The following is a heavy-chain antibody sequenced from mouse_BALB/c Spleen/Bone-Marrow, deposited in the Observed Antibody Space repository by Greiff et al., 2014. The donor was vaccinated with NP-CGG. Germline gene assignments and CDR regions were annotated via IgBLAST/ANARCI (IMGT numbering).Heavy chain of an antibody. D-gene: IGHD1-2*01. CDR1: GYSFNGYY. Sequence: EVKLMESGPELVKPGASVKISCKASGYSFNGYYMHWVKQSHVKSLEWIGRINPYNGATSYNQNFKDKASLTVDKSSSTAYMELHSLTSEDSAVYYCARAAYYFDYWGQGTTLTVSS. CDR3: ARAAYYFDY. J-gene: IGHJ2*01. CDR2: INPYNGAT. V-gene: IGHV1-31*01.